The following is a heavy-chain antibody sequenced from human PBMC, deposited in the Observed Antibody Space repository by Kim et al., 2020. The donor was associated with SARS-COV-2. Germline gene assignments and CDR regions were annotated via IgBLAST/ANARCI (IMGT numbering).Heavy chain of an antibody. V-gene: IGHV4-39*07. Sequence: SETLSLTCAVSGGSISKTAYYWGWIRQSPGRGLEYIASIYYTGNTNYNPSLKSRVTISVDTSKNHFSLKVTSVTAADTAVYYCARGGYGDLYWYFDLWGRGTLVTVSS. CDR3: ARGGYGDLYWYFDL. CDR2: IYYTGNT. CDR1: GGSISKTAYY. D-gene: IGHD4-17*01. J-gene: IGHJ2*01.